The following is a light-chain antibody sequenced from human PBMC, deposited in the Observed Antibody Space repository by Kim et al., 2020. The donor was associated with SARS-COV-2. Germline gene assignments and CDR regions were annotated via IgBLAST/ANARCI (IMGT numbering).Light chain of an antibody. CDR1: SLRTYY. CDR3: HSLDTRGNQV. V-gene: IGLV3-19*01. Sequence: SSELTQDPAVSVALGQTVRITCQGDSLRTYYATWYQQKPGQAPVLVIYGRNNRPSGIPDRFSGSSSGNTASLTITGSQAEDEADYYCHSLDTRGNQVFGG. CDR2: GRN. J-gene: IGLJ3*02.